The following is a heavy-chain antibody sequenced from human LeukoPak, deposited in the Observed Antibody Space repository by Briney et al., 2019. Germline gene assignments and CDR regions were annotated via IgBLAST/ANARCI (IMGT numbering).Heavy chain of an antibody. CDR3: ARARTEDIVVVRGFDP. CDR2: IKQDGSEK. Sequence: PGGSLRLSCAASGFTFSSYRMSWVRQAPGKGLEWVANIKQDGSEKYYVDSVKGRFTISRDNAKNSLYLQMNSLRAEDTAVYYCARARTEDIVVVRGFDPWGQGTLVTVSS. D-gene: IGHD2-2*01. J-gene: IGHJ5*02. CDR1: GFTFSSYR. V-gene: IGHV3-7*04.